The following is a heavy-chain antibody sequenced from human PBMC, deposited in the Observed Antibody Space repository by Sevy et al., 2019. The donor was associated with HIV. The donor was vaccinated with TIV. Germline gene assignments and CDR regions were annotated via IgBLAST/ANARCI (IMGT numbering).Heavy chain of an antibody. CDR2: LNGDGSSA. J-gene: IGHJ5*02. CDR1: GFTFSSHW. Sequence: GESLKISCAASGFTFSSHWMHWVRQAPGKGLVWVSRLNGDGSSASYADFVKGRFTISRDNGKNTVYLQISSLTADDTAVYYRTRGRSGTYGWFDPWGQGTLVTVSS. D-gene: IGHD6-19*01. CDR3: TRGRSGTYGWFDP. V-gene: IGHV3-74*01.